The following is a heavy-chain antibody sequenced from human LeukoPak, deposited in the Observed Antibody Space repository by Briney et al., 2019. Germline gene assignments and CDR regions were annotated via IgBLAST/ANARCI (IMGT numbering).Heavy chain of an antibody. CDR2: ISYDGSNK. Sequence: GGSLRLSCAASGFTFSSYGMHWVRQAPGKGLEWVAVISYDGSNKYYADSVKGRFTISRDNSKNTLYLQMNSLRAEDTAVYYCVKDYRGYNGMDVWGQGTTVTVSS. V-gene: IGHV3-30*18. J-gene: IGHJ6*02. CDR3: VKDYRGYNGMDV. D-gene: IGHD3-10*01. CDR1: GFTFSSYG.